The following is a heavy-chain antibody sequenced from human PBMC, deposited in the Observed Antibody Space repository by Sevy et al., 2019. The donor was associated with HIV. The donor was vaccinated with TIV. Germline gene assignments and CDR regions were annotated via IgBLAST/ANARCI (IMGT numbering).Heavy chain of an antibody. CDR1: GFTFSNAW. CDR2: IKSKTDGGTT. D-gene: IGHD3-16*01. Sequence: GGSLRLSCAASGFTFSNAWMSWVRQAPGKWLEWVGRIKSKTDGGTTDYAAPVKGRITISRDDSKNTLYLQMNSLKTEDTAVYYCTTDPRIMITFGGVDYFDYWGQGTLVTVSS. V-gene: IGHV3-15*01. J-gene: IGHJ4*02. CDR3: TTDPRIMITFGGVDYFDY.